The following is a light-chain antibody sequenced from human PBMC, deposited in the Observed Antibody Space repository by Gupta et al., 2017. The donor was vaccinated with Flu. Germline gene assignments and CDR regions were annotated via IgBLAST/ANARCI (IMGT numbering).Light chain of an antibody. Sequence: EIVLTQSPGTLSLSPGERATLSCRASQSVNSIYLAWYQQKPGQAPRLLMYGTSTRATGIPDRFSGSGSGTDFTLTISRLEPEDFAVYYCQQVDSSLYTFGQGTKLEIK. V-gene: IGKV3-20*01. CDR1: QSVNSIY. CDR2: GTS. J-gene: IGKJ2*01. CDR3: QQVDSSLYT.